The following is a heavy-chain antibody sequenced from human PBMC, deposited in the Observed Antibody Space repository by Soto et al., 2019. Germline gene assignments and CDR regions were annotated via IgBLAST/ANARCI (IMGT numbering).Heavy chain of an antibody. CDR3: ASSHCSTLTCYSTWFDP. J-gene: IGHJ5*02. Sequence: ASVKVSCKASGYTFSIYGITWVRQAPGQGLEWMGWISPYNGDTSFAQKFQGRVSLTTDTPTSTAYMELRSLRPDDTAVYYCASSHCSTLTCYSTWFDPWGQGTLVTVSS. V-gene: IGHV1-18*04. CDR1: GYTFSIYG. D-gene: IGHD2-15*01. CDR2: ISPYNGDT.